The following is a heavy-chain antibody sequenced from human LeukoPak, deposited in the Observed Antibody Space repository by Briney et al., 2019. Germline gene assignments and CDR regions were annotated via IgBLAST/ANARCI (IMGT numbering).Heavy chain of an antibody. V-gene: IGHV3-30*18. CDR3: AKDSGNLYFDY. CDR1: GFTFSSYG. CDR2: ISYDGSNK. J-gene: IGHJ4*02. D-gene: IGHD1-26*01. Sequence: GGSLRLSCGASGFTFSSYGMHWVRQAPGKGLESVAVISYDGSNKYYADSVKGRFTISRDNSKNTLYLQMNSLRAEDTAVYYCAKDSGNLYFDYWGQGTLVTVSS.